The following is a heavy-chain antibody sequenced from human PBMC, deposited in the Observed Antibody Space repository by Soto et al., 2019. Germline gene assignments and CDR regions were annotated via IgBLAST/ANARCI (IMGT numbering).Heavy chain of an antibody. Sequence: SETLSLTCSVSGDSIRNYYWSWIRQAPGKGLVWIGYIYSSGSTKYNPSLHSRVSISSDTSNNQFSLTLRSVSAADTAVYFCARGTPRYSSGCYEIFDFWGQGILVTVSS. CDR2: IYSSGST. V-gene: IGHV4-59*12. J-gene: IGHJ4*02. CDR1: GDSIRNYY. CDR3: ARGTPRYSSGCYEIFDF. D-gene: IGHD6-19*01.